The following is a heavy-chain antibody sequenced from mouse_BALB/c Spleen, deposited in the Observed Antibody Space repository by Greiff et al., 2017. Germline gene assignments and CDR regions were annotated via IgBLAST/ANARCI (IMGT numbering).Heavy chain of an antibody. CDR2: IWAGGST. Sequence: VQLQQSGPGLVAPSQSLSITCTVSGFSLTSYGVHWVRQPPGKGLEWLGVIWAGGSTNYNSALMSRLSISKDNSKSQVFLKMNSLQTDDTAMYYCAREVTTAYYYAMDYWGQGTSVTVSA. CDR3: AREVTTAYYYAMDY. V-gene: IGHV2-9*02. J-gene: IGHJ4*01. CDR1: GFSLTSYG. D-gene: IGHD1-2*01.